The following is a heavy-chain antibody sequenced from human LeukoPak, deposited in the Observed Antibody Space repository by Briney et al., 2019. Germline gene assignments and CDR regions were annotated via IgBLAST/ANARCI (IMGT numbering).Heavy chain of an antibody. V-gene: IGHV4-59*01. CDR1: GGSISSYY. J-gene: IGHJ4*02. Sequence: SETLSLTCTVSGGSISSYYWSWIRQPPGKGLEWIGYIYCSGSTNYNPSLKSRVTISVDTSKNEFSLKLNSVTAADTAVYYCARALGLYGSGSSYYFDYWGQGTLLTVSS. CDR2: IYCSGST. CDR3: ARALGLYGSGSSYYFDY. D-gene: IGHD3-10*01.